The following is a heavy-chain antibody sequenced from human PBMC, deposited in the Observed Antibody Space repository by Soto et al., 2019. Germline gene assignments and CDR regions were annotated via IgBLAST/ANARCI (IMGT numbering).Heavy chain of an antibody. Sequence: SETLSLTCTVSGGSISSGGYYWSWIRQHPGKGLEWIGYIYYSGSTYYNPSLKSRVTISVDRSKNQFSLKLSSVTAADTAVYYCSRGAPVVNDYWGQGTLVTVSS. CDR3: SRGAPVVNDY. V-gene: IGHV4-31*03. CDR1: GGSISSGGYY. J-gene: IGHJ4*02. CDR2: IYYSGST. D-gene: IGHD3-22*01.